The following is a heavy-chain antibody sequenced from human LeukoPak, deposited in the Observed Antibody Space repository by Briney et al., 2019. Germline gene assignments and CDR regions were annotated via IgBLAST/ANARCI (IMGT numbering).Heavy chain of an antibody. V-gene: IGHV3-23*01. D-gene: IGHD3-22*01. Sequence: PWGTLRLSSAASGFTFSSYGMSWVRQAPGKGLEWVSAISGSGGSTYYADSVKGRFTISRDNSKNTLYLQMNSLRAEDTAVYYCARGSDRSGYFYYYYMDVWGKGTTVTISS. CDR1: GFTFSSYG. CDR2: ISGSGGST. CDR3: ARGSDRSGYFYYYYMDV. J-gene: IGHJ6*03.